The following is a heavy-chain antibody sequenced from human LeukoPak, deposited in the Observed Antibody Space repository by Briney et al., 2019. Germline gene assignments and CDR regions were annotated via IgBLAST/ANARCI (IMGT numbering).Heavy chain of an antibody. D-gene: IGHD2/OR15-2a*01. CDR2: IKADGSGT. Sequence: GGSLRLSCAASGFTIGPYAMYWVRQGPGRGLEWVSVIKADGSGTFYADSVKGRFTTSRDNSKNSLYLQMNSLTSEDTALYYCATWAFYHNLDVWGQGTTVIVSS. CDR3: ATWAFYHNLDV. J-gene: IGHJ6*02. CDR1: GFTIGPYA. V-gene: IGHV3-43*02.